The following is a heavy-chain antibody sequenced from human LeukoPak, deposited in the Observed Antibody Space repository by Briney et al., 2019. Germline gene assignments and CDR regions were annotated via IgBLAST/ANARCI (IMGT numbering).Heavy chain of an antibody. V-gene: IGHV1-69*04. CDR1: GGTFSSYA. D-gene: IGHD2-15*01. CDR2: IIPILGIA. CDR3: ARGTYRAASYYFDY. Sequence: SVKVSCKASGGTFSSYAISWVRQAPGQGLEWMGRIIPILGIANYAQKFQGRVTITADKSTSTAYMELSSLRSEDTVVYYCARGTYRAASYYFDYWGQGTLVTVSS. J-gene: IGHJ4*02.